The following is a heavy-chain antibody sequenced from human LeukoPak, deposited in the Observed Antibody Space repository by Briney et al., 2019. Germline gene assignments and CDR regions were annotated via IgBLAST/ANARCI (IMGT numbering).Heavy chain of an antibody. Sequence: SETLSLTCTVSGGSISSYYWSWIRQPPGKGLEWIGYIYYSGSTNYNPSLKSRVTISVDTSKNQFSLKLSPVTAADTAVYYCARRSNYDFWSGHGEYYFDYWGQGTLVTVSS. CDR2: IYYSGST. CDR1: GGSISSYY. V-gene: IGHV4-59*01. J-gene: IGHJ4*02. D-gene: IGHD3-3*01. CDR3: ARRSNYDFWSGHGEYYFDY.